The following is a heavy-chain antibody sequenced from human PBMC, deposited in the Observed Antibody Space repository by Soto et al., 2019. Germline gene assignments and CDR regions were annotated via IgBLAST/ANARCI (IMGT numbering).Heavy chain of an antibody. J-gene: IGHJ6*02. V-gene: IGHV1-69*08. CDR3: ERRRYCGFDCYYKHDYGMDV. Sequence: QVQLVQSGAEVKKPGSSVKVSCRASGDTFSSYAVNCLRQAPGRGLEWMGRIIPVLGTTDYAKKFRGRVTCTADKSANTVYMELSSLRSEDTALYFCERRRYCGFDCYYKHDYGMDVWGQGTTVTVAS. CDR1: GDTFSSYA. D-gene: IGHD2-21*02. CDR2: IIPVLGTT.